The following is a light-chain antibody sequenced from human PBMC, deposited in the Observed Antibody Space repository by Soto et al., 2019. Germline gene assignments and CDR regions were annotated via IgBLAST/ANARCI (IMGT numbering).Light chain of an antibody. V-gene: IGKV3-20*01. Sequence: EIVLTQSPGTLSLSPGERATLSCRASQSVSSAYLAWYQQKPGQAPRLLIYDVSSRATGIPDRFSGSGSGTDFTLTVSRLEPEDFAVYYCQQYGSSPETCGQGTKVEIK. J-gene: IGKJ1*01. CDR1: QSVSSAY. CDR3: QQYGSSPET. CDR2: DVS.